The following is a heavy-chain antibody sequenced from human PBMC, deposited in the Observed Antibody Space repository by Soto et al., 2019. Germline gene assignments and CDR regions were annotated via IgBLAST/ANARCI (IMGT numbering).Heavy chain of an antibody. D-gene: IGHD3-10*02. CDR3: AKDIGFQQHLFVFDL. CDR1: GGTFSDYA. Sequence: QVQLVQSGAEVQKPGSSVKVSCTAAGGTFSDYAFSWVRQAPGQGLEWMGGIIPMFSSSSFAQKFQGRLTITADESTSTAYMSLSSLGSADTAMYYCAKDIGFQQHLFVFDLWGPGTLVTVSS. CDR2: IIPMFSSS. V-gene: IGHV1-69*01. J-gene: IGHJ4*02.